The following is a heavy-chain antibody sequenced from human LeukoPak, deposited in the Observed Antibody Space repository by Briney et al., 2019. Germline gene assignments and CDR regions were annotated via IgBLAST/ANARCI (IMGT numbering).Heavy chain of an antibody. CDR2: MNPNSGNT. D-gene: IGHD3-3*01. CDR3: ARTAYYDFWSGYYGYYYYYMDV. CDR1: GYTFTSYD. J-gene: IGHJ6*03. V-gene: IGHV1-8*01. Sequence: ASVKVSCKASGYTFTSYDINWVRQATGQGLEWMGWMNPNSGNTGYAQKFQGRVTMTRNTSISTAYMELSSLRSEDTAVYYCARTAYYDFWSGYYGYYYYYMDVWGKGTTVTVSS.